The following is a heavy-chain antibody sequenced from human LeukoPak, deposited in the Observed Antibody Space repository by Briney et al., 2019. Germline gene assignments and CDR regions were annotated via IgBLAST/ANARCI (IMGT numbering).Heavy chain of an antibody. Sequence: GGSLRLSCAASGFTFSSYAMSWVRQAPGKGLEWVSAISGSGGSTYYADSVKGRFTISRDNSKNTLYLQMNSLRAEDTAVYYCARDLYRIVVVPHYFDYWGQGTLVTVSS. V-gene: IGHV3-23*01. D-gene: IGHD3-22*01. CDR1: GFTFSSYA. CDR2: ISGSGGST. J-gene: IGHJ4*02. CDR3: ARDLYRIVVVPHYFDY.